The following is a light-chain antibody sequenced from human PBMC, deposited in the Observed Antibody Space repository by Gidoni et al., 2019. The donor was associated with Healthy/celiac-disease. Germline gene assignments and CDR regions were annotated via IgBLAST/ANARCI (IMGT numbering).Light chain of an antibody. V-gene: IGKV3-20*01. CDR1: QSVSSSY. CDR3: QQYGSSPVT. CDR2: GAS. Sequence: EIVFTQSPGTLSLSPGERATLSCSASQSVSSSYLAWYQQTPGQATRLLIYGASSRATGIPGRFSGSGSGADFTLTISRLEPEDVAVYYWQQYGSSPVTFGGGTKVEIK. J-gene: IGKJ4*01.